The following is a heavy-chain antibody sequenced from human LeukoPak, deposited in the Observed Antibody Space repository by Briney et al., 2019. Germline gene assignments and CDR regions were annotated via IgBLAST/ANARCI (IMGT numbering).Heavy chain of an antibody. CDR2: TSGGGGTT. J-gene: IGHJ3*01. Sequence: GGSLRLSCAASGFNLRSFAIHWVRQAPGKGLEYVSATSGGGGTTFCASSLQGRCTISRDNSNQMVYLQLGGLKIEDMGLYYCARGDTRLGGAFDVWGQGTMVTVSP. CDR1: GFNLRSFA. D-gene: IGHD3-16*01. V-gene: IGHV3-64*01. CDR3: ARGDTRLGGAFDV.